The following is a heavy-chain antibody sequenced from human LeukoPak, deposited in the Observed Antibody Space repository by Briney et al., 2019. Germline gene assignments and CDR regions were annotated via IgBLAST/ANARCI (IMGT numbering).Heavy chain of an antibody. V-gene: IGHV1-18*01. Sequence: ASVKVSCKASGYTFTSYGISWVRQAPGQGLEWMGWISAYNGNTNYAQKLQGRVTMTTGTSTSTAYMELRSLRSDDTAVYYCAREFSDNFWSGYYTGRYYFDYWGQGTLVTVSS. D-gene: IGHD3-3*01. CDR1: GYTFTSYG. CDR2: ISAYNGNT. J-gene: IGHJ4*02. CDR3: AREFSDNFWSGYYTGRYYFDY.